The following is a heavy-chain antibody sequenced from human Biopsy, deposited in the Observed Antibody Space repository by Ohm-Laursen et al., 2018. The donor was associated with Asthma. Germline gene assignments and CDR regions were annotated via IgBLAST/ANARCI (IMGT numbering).Heavy chain of an antibody. CDR1: GFTFSDYY. Sequence: SLRLSCAASGFTFSDYYMSWIRQAPGKGLEWISYINGKSNSIEYADSVKGRFTISRDNAKNSLYLQMHSLRVEDTAVYYCARGDSSGWSHYYFDYWGQGTLVTVSS. CDR3: ARGDSSGWSHYYFDY. CDR2: INGKSNSI. J-gene: IGHJ4*02. D-gene: IGHD6-19*01. V-gene: IGHV3-11*01.